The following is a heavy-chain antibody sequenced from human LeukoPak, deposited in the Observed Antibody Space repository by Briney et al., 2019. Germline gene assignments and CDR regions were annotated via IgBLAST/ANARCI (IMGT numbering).Heavy chain of an antibody. V-gene: IGHV4-59*08. CDR1: GDSISSYY. D-gene: IGHD3-10*01. J-gene: IGHJ5*02. CDR3: AKGANVLLWS. CDR2: IYYSGST. Sequence: SEILSLTCTVSGDSISSYYWSWIRQPPGKGLEWIGYIYYSGSTNYNPSLKSRVTISVDTSKNQFSLKLSSVTAADTAVYYCAKGANVLLWSWGQGTLVTVSS.